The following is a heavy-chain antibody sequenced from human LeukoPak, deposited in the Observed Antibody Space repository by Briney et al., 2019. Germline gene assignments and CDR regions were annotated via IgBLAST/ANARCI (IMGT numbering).Heavy chain of an antibody. D-gene: IGHD2-8*01. CDR2: IYYTGRT. CDR1: GGSVSSSGYY. Sequence: PSETLSLTCAVSGGSVSSSGYYWSWIRQPPGKGLEWIAHIYYTGRTNYNPSLKSRVTISLDTSNSQFSLKLSSVTAADTAVYYCARRIESLYYFDYWGQGTLVTVSS. J-gene: IGHJ4*02. CDR3: ARRIESLYYFDY. V-gene: IGHV4-61*08.